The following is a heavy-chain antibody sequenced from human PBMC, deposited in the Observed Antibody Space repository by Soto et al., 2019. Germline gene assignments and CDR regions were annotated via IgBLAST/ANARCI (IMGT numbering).Heavy chain of an antibody. D-gene: IGHD3-10*01. CDR1: GFTFGDYA. CDR2: IRSKAYGGTT. CDR3: TRYYYGSDLDWAIDY. V-gene: IGHV3-49*03. J-gene: IGHJ4*02. Sequence: GGSLRLSCTASGFTFGDYAMSWFRQAPGKGLEWVGFIRSKAYGGTTEYAASVKGRFTISRDDSKSIAYLQMNSLKTEDTAVYYCTRYYYGSDLDWAIDYWGQGTLVTVSS.